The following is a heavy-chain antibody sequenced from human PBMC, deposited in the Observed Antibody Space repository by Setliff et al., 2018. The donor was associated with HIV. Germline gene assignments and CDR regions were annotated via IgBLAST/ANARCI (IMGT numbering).Heavy chain of an antibody. V-gene: IGHV4-30-4*08. Sequence: SETLSLTCTVSGGSISSGDYYWSWIRQPPGKGLEWIGYIYYSGSTYYNPSLKSRVTLSVDTSKNQFSLNLSSVTAADTAVYYCARDPIYCGGDCYGDYWGQGTLVTVSS. CDR2: IYYSGST. D-gene: IGHD2-21*02. CDR3: ARDPIYCGGDCYGDY. J-gene: IGHJ4*02. CDR1: GGSISSGDYY.